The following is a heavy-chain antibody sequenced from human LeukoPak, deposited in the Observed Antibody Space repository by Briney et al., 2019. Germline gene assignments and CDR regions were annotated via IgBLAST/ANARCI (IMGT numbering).Heavy chain of an antibody. CDR3: ARSEDTAMAQDY. Sequence: PSETLSLTCTVSGGSISSGGYYWSWIRQPPGKGLEWIGYICHSGSTYYNPSLKSRVTISVDRSKNQFSLKLSSVTAADTAVYYCARSEDTAMAQDYWGQGTLVTVSS. D-gene: IGHD5-18*01. V-gene: IGHV4-30-2*01. CDR2: ICHSGST. CDR1: GGSISSGGYY. J-gene: IGHJ4*02.